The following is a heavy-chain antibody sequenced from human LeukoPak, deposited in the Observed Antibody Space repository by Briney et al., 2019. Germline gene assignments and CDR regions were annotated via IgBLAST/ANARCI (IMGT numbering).Heavy chain of an antibody. CDR3: AKDTAISGSHRTFGFDY. Sequence: PGGSLRLSCAVSGFIVSSYGVRWVRQAPGKGLEWVAVISFDGSNKYYADSVKGRFTISRDNSRNTLYLQMNSLRADDTAVYYCAKDTAISGSHRTFGFDYWGQGTLVIVSS. V-gene: IGHV3-30*18. D-gene: IGHD2-21*02. J-gene: IGHJ4*02. CDR1: GFIVSSYG. CDR2: ISFDGSNK.